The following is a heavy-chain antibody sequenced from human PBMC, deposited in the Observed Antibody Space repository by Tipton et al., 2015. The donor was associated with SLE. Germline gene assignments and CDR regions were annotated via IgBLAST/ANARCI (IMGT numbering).Heavy chain of an antibody. CDR2: IYYSGST. Sequence: TLSLTCSVSGGSISLYYWSWIRQPPGKGLEWIGYIYYSGSTNYNPSLKSRVTTSVDRSTNQFSLKLSSVTAADTAVYYCARAPSIAAYFDYWGQGTLVTVSS. CDR1: GGSISLYY. V-gene: IGHV4-59*01. J-gene: IGHJ4*02. CDR3: ARAPSIAAYFDY. D-gene: IGHD6-6*01.